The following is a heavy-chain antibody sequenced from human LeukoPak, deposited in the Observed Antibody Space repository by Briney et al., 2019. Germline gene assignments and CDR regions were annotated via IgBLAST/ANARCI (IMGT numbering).Heavy chain of an antibody. D-gene: IGHD1-26*01. V-gene: IGHV3-23*01. J-gene: IGHJ5*02. CDR1: GIIISSYA. CDR3: AKQGGRVVGATGWFDP. CDR2: ISDNGGTT. Sequence: PGGSLRLSCTASGIIISSYAMSWVRQAPGKGLEWVSAISDNGGTTYYADSVKGRFTISRDNSENTLYLQMNSLRAEDTAVYYCAKQGGRVVGATGWFDPWGQGSLVTVSS.